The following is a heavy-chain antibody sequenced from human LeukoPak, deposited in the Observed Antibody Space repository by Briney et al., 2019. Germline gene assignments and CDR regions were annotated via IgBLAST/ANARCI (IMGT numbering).Heavy chain of an antibody. D-gene: IGHD3-10*01. CDR2: IYYSGST. CDR1: GGSISSGGYY. CDR3: ARLRPGSPLDS. Sequence: SETLSLTCAVSGGSISSGGYYWSWIRQHPVKGLEWIGYIYYSGSTYYNSSLKSRVTISVDTSKNQFSLELKSVTAADTAVYYCARLRPGSPLDSWGQGTLVTVSS. V-gene: IGHV4-31*11. J-gene: IGHJ5*01.